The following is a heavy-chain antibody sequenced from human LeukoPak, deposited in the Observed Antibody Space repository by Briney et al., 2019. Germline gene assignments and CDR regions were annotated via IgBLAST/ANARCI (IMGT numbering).Heavy chain of an antibody. CDR2: VSLTGET. CDR3: SRESAAFCPFCY. Sequence: PSETLSLTCGVSGGSISSNNWWSWVRQPPGQGLEWIGEVSLTGETNYNPSLNGRVTMSLDGSRNQLSLTLTSVTAADTAIYYCSRESAAFCPFCYGGQGTLVIVPP. CDR1: GGSISSNNW. V-gene: IGHV4-4*02. J-gene: IGHJ4*02. D-gene: IGHD2-2*01.